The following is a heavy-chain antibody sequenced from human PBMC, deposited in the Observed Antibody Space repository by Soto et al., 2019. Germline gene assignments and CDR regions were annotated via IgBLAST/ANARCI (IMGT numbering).Heavy chain of an antibody. CDR2: MYSSENT. J-gene: IGHJ6*02. V-gene: IGHV4-39*01. CDR1: GGFVSSSSYS. CDR3: ARLNGYCITTNCHGYYGMDV. Sequence: PSETLSLTCSVSGGFVSSSSYSWGWIRQSPGKGLEWIGTMYSSENTYYNPSLLSRVTISVDTSKNEFSLRLSSVTAADTAVYYCARLNGYCITTNCHGYYGMDVWGQGTTVTASS. D-gene: IGHD2-2*03.